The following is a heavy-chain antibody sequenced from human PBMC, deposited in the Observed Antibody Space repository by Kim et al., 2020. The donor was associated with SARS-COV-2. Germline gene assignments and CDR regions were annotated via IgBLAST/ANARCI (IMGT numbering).Heavy chain of an antibody. CDR3: AKDRATHYGMDV. D-gene: IGHD5-12*01. CDR1: GFTFDDYT. V-gene: IGHV3-43*01. J-gene: IGHJ6*02. CDR2: ISWDGGST. Sequence: GGSLRLSCAASGFTFDDYTMHWVRQAPGKGLEWVSLISWDGGSTYYADSVKGRFTISRDNSKNSLYLQMNSLRTEDTALYYCAKDRATHYGMDVWGQGTTVTVSS.